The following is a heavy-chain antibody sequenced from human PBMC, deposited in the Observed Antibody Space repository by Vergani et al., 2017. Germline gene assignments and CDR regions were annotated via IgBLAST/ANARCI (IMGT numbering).Heavy chain of an antibody. D-gene: IGHD3-22*01. Sequence: QLQLQESGPGLVKPSETLSLTCTVSGGSISSSSYYWGWIRQPPGKGLEWIGSIYYSGSTYYNPSLKSRVTISVDTSKNQFSLKLSSVTAADTAVYYCARDLQRIGRITMIVANAFDIWGQGTMVTVSS. CDR1: GGSISSSSYY. J-gene: IGHJ3*02. V-gene: IGHV4-39*07. CDR3: ARDLQRIGRITMIVANAFDI. CDR2: IYYSGST.